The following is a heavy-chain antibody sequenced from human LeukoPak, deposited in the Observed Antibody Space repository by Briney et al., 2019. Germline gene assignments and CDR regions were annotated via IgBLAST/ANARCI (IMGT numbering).Heavy chain of an antibody. CDR1: GGSFSSHY. J-gene: IGHJ6*03. V-gene: IGHV4-59*11. Sequence: PSETLSLTCTVSGGSFSSHYWSWIRQPPGKGLEWIGYIYYSGSTNYNPSLKSRVTISVDTSKNQFSLKLSSVTAADTAVYYCARTLYYYYYMDVWGKGTTVTVSS. CDR3: ARTLYYYYYMDV. CDR2: IYYSGST.